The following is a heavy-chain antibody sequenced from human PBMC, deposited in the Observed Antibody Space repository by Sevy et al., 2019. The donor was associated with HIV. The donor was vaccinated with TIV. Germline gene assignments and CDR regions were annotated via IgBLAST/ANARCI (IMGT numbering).Heavy chain of an antibody. CDR1: GVSISSSSYD. Sequence: SETLSLTCSVSGVSISSSSYDWGWIRQPPGKGLEWIGSIYYSGSTYYNPSLMSRVTVSVDTSKNQFSLNLRSVTAADTAVYYCARHAGIVDRAFDFWGRGTLVTVSS. CDR2: IYYSGST. V-gene: IGHV4-39*01. D-gene: IGHD2-21*01. CDR3: ARHAGIVDRAFDF. J-gene: IGHJ4*02.